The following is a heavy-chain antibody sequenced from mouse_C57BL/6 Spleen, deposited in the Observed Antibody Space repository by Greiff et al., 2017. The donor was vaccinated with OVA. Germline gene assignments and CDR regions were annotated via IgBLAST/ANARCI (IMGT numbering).Heavy chain of an antibody. CDR3: ARARLYDGYYDYFDY. CDR1: GYTFTDYN. J-gene: IGHJ2*01. V-gene: IGHV1-22*01. Sequence: EVQLQQSGPELVKPGASVKMSCKASGYTFTDYNMHWVKQSHGKSLEWIGYINPNNGGTSYNQKFKGKATLTVNKSSSTAYMELRSLTSEDSAVYYGARARLYDGYYDYFDYWGQGTTLTVSS. D-gene: IGHD2-3*01. CDR2: INPNNGGT.